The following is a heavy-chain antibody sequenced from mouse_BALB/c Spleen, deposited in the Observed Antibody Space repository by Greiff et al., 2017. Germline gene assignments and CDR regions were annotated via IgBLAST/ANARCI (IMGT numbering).Heavy chain of an antibody. Sequence: EVMLVESGGGVVQPGGSLKLSCAVSGFTFSSYGMSWVRQTLDKRLVLVATINSNGGSTYYPDSVKGRFTISRDNAKNTLYLQMSSLKSEDTAMYYCARYLDYGYDGAMAYWGQGTSVTVSS. V-gene: IGHV5-6-3*01. CDR3: ARYLDYGYDGAMAY. J-gene: IGHJ4*01. CDR1: GFTFSSYG. CDR2: INSNGGST. D-gene: IGHD2-14*01.